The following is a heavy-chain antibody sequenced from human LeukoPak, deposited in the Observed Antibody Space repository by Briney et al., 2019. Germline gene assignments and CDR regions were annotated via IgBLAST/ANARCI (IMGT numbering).Heavy chain of an antibody. J-gene: IGHJ4*02. CDR3: ARAARELLWFGELLGNFDY. D-gene: IGHD3-10*01. Sequence: SETLSLTCAVYGGSFSGYYWSWIRQPPGKRLEWIGEINHSGSTNHNPSLKSRVTISVDTSKNQCSLKLSSVTAADTAVYYCARAARELLWFGELLGNFDYWGQGTLVTVSS. CDR1: GGSFSGYY. CDR2: INHSGST. V-gene: IGHV4-34*01.